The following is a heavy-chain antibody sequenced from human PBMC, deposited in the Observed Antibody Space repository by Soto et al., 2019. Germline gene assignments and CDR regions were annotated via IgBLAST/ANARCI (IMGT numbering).Heavy chain of an antibody. CDR2: ISAYTDTP. Sequence: QVQLVQSGAEVKKPGASVKVSCRASGYTFTNFGVTWVRRAPGQGLEWLGWISAYTDTPNYAQKFHGRVTMTIDTSSSTAYMDLRSLTSDDTAVYYCARVIPGVEAWFDPWGQGTLVTVSS. V-gene: IGHV1-18*01. D-gene: IGHD2-2*01. CDR3: ARVIPGVEAWFDP. J-gene: IGHJ5*02. CDR1: GYTFTNFG.